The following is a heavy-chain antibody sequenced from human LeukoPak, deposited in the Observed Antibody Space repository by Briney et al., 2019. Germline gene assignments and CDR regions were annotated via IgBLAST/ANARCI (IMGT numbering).Heavy chain of an antibody. CDR3: VPSANYYYFDY. Sequence: ASVKVSCKASGYTFTSYYMHWVRQAPGQGLEWMGIINPSGGSTSYAQKFQGRVTMTRDTSTSTVYMELSSLRSEDTAGYYCVPSANYYYFDYWGQGTLVTVSS. CDR2: INPSGGST. D-gene: IGHD1-26*01. J-gene: IGHJ4*02. CDR1: GYTFTSYY. V-gene: IGHV1-46*01.